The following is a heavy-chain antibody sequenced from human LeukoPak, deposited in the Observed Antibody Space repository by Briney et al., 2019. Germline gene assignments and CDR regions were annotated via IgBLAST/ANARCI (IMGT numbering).Heavy chain of an antibody. J-gene: IGHJ4*02. Sequence: SETLSLTCAVYGGSFSGYYWSWIRQPPGKGLEWIGEINHSGSTNYNPSLKSRVTISVDTSKNQFSLKLSSVTAADTAVYYCARTPPPGATAYGVVDYWGQGTPVTVSS. CDR3: ARTPPPGATAYGVVDY. CDR1: GGSFSGYY. D-gene: IGHD3-16*01. V-gene: IGHV4-34*01. CDR2: INHSGST.